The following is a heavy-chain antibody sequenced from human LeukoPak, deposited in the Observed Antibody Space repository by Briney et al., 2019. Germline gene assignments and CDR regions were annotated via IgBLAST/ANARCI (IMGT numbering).Heavy chain of an antibody. D-gene: IGHD3/OR15-3a*01. CDR3: ARGLDYLDV. V-gene: IGHV4-39*01. CDR2: IYQAGSA. J-gene: IGHJ6*03. Sequence: PSETLSLTCTVSGGSITGISYYWNWLRQPPGKELEWIGRIYQAGSADYKPSLKSRVTLSVDTTNNQFSLGLSSVTAADTAVYYCARGLDYLDVWGKGVTVSVSS. CDR1: GGSITGISYY.